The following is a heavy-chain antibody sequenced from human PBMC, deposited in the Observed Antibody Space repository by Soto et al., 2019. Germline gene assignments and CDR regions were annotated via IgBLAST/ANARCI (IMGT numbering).Heavy chain of an antibody. CDR2: IYYSGST. D-gene: IGHD2-15*01. CDR1: GDSISSYY. V-gene: IGHV4-59*01. CDR3: ARARPPDIVVVVPRPGYYGMDV. J-gene: IGHJ6*02. Sequence: SETLSLTCTVSGDSISSYYWSWIRQPPGKGLEWIGYIYYSGSTNYNPSLKSRVTISVDTSKDQFSLKLSSVTAADTAVYYCARARPPDIVVVVPRPGYYGMDVWGQGTTVTVSS.